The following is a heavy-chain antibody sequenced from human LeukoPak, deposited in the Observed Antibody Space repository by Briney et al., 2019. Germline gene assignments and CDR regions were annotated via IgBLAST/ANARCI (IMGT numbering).Heavy chain of an antibody. Sequence: PGESLRLSCAASGFTFSSFPISWVRQAPGKGLDWVSGISGSGGSTYFADSVKGRFTISRDNSKNTLYLQMNSLRAEDTAVYYCAKYGAVAGPNWFDPWGQGTLVTVSS. J-gene: IGHJ5*02. V-gene: IGHV3-23*01. CDR1: GFTFSSFP. CDR3: AKYGAVAGPNWFDP. CDR2: ISGSGGST. D-gene: IGHD6-19*01.